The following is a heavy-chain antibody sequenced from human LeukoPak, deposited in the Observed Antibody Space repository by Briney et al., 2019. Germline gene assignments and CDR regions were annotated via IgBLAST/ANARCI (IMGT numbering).Heavy chain of an antibody. CDR1: GFTFSSYA. CDR2: ISHDGSNK. CDR3: ARDLNWENDY. Sequence: GGSLRLSCAASGFTFSSYAMHWVRQAPGKGLEWVAVISHDGSNKYYADSVKGRFTISRDNSKNTLYLQMNSLRAEDTAVYYCARDLNWENDYWGQGTLVTVSS. V-gene: IGHV3-30*04. D-gene: IGHD7-27*01. J-gene: IGHJ4*02.